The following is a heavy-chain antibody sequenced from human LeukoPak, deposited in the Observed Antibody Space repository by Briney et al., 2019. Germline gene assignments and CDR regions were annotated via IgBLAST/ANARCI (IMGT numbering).Heavy chain of an antibody. V-gene: IGHV3-33*01. CDR2: IWYDGSNK. D-gene: IGHD2-15*01. CDR3: AREYFVVVVAAPSWVYYGMDV. Sequence: SGGSLRLSCAASGFTFSSYGMHWVRQAPGKGLEWVAVIWYDGSNKYYADSVKGRFTISRDNSKNTLYLQMNSLRAEDTAVYYCAREYFVVVVAAPSWVYYGMDVWGQGTTVTVSS. CDR1: GFTFSSYG. J-gene: IGHJ6*02.